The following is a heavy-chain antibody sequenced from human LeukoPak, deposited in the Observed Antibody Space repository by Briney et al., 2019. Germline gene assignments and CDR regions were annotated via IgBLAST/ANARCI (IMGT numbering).Heavy chain of an antibody. D-gene: IGHD6-13*01. CDR3: ARKTDRLGAVGRDRYFDL. Sequence: PGGSLRLSCTPSGFTPRGYEMTWVRQAPGKGLERMSYISVNGGAMHYADSVRGRFTTSRDDAKNSLYLHMNSLRVEDTAIYYCARKTDRLGAVGRDRYFDLWGRGTLITVSS. CDR1: GFTPRGYE. V-gene: IGHV3-48*03. CDR2: ISVNGGAM. J-gene: IGHJ2*01.